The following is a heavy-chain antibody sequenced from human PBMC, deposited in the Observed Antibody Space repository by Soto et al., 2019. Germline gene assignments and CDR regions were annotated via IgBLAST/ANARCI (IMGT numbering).Heavy chain of an antibody. CDR3: AKDDGYSSSFLDY. D-gene: IGHD6-6*01. CDR2: ISYDGSNK. Sequence: QVQLVESGGGVVQPGRSLRLSCAASGFTFSSYGMHWVRQAPGKGLEWVAVISYDGSNKYYADSVKGRFTISRDNSKNTLYLQMISLRAEDTAVYYCAKDDGYSSSFLDYWGQGTLVTVSS. CDR1: GFTFSSYG. J-gene: IGHJ4*02. V-gene: IGHV3-30*18.